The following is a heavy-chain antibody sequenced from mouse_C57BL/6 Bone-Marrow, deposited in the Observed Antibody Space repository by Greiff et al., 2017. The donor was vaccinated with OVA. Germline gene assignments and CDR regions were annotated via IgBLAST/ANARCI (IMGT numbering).Heavy chain of an antibody. CDR3: ARSTVVAGDFDY. CDR2: INPGSGGT. CDR1: GYTFTEYT. J-gene: IGHJ2*01. V-gene: IGHV1-54*01. Sequence: VQLQQSGAELVKPGASVKLSCKASGYTFTEYTIHWVKQRSGQGLEWIGVINPGSGGTNYNEKFKGKATLTADKSSSTAYMQLSSLTSEDSAVYFCARSTVVAGDFDYWGQGTTLTVSS. D-gene: IGHD1-1*01.